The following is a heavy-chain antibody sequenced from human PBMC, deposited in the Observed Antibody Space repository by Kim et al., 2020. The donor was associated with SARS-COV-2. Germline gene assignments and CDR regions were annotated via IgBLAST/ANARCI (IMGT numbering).Heavy chain of an antibody. CDR3: ARHDTYGDDSSGYYPPPLKY. D-gene: IGHD3-22*01. CDR2: IYYSGST. Sequence: SETLSLTYTVSGGSISSSSYYWGWIRQPPGKGLEWIGSIYYSGSTYYNPSLKSRVTISVDTSKNQFSLKLSSVTAADTAVYYCARHDTYGDDSSGYYPPPLKYWGQGTLVTVSS. J-gene: IGHJ4*02. CDR1: GGSISSSSYY. V-gene: IGHV4-39*01.